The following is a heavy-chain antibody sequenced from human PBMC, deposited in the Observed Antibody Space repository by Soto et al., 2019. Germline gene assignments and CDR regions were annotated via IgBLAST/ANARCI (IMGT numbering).Heavy chain of an antibody. D-gene: IGHD1-26*01. CDR2: IYYRGNA. CDR1: EGYSVDDKCC. J-gene: IGHJ6*02. CDR3: ATHYSGYYYYYYGMDV. V-gene: IGHV4-39*01. Sequence: SEPHPLTYTVAEGYSVDDKCCWGLIRQTPGKGLEWIGSIYYRGNAYYNPSLQTRVTISLDKSKSQFSLKLNSVTAADSAVFYCATHYSGYYYYYYGMDVWGQATSVTVSS.